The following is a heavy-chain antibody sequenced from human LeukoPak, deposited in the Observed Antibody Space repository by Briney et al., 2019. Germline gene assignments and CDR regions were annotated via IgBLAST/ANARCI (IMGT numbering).Heavy chain of an antibody. CDR3: AKDKGITLDAFDI. J-gene: IGHJ3*02. CDR1: GFTFSSYA. CDR2: ISGSGGST. V-gene: IGHV3-23*01. D-gene: IGHD3-10*01. Sequence: GGSLRLSCAASGFTFSSYAMSWVRQAPGKGLEWVSAISGSGGSTYYADSVKGRFTISRDNSKNTLYLQMNSLRAEDTAVYFCAKDKGITLDAFDIWGQGTMVTVSS.